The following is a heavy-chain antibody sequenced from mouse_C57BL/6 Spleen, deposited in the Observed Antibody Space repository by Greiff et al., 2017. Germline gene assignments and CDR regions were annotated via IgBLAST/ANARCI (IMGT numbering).Heavy chain of an antibody. Sequence: QVQLKESGPGLVQPSQSLSITCTVSGFSFTSYGVHWVRQSPGKGLEWLGVIRSGGSTDENAAFISRLSISKDNSKVQFFFKMNSLQADDTTIYYCARKDWEGYYFDYWGQGTTLTVSS. CDR1: GFSFTSYG. CDR2: IRSGGST. V-gene: IGHV2-2*01. CDR3: ARKDWEGYYFDY. J-gene: IGHJ2*01. D-gene: IGHD4-1*01.